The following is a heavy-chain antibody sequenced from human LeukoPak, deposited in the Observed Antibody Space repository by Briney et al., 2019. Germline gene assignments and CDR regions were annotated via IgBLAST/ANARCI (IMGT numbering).Heavy chain of an antibody. CDR3: ARSYYDFWSGEAHAEYFQH. D-gene: IGHD3-3*01. CDR2: IYYSGST. CDR1: GGSISSYY. J-gene: IGHJ1*01. V-gene: IGHV4-59*12. Sequence: PSETLSLTCTVSGGSISSYYWSWIRQPPGKGLEWIGYIYYSGSTNYNPSLKSRVTISVDTSKDQFSLKLSSVTAADTAVYYCARSYYDFWSGEAHAEYFQHWGQGTLVTVSS.